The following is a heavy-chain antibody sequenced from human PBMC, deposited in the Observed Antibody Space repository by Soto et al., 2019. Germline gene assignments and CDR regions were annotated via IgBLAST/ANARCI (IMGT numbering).Heavy chain of an antibody. V-gene: IGHV3-33*01. CDR3: ARSYSNYLRYYYYYMDV. Sequence: GESLKISCAASGFTFSSYGMHWVRQAPGKGLEWVAVIWYDGSNKYYADSVKGRFTISRDNSKNTLYLQMNSLRAEDTAVYYCARSYSNYLRYYYYYMDVWGKGTTVTVSS. CDR2: IWYDGSNK. J-gene: IGHJ6*03. CDR1: GFTFSSYG. D-gene: IGHD4-4*01.